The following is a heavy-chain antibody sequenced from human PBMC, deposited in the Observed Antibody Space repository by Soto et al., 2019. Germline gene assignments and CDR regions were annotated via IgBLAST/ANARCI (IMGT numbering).Heavy chain of an antibody. D-gene: IGHD3-3*01. CDR2: IIPIFGTA. V-gene: IGHV1-69*13. Sequence: ASVKVSCKASGGTFSSYAISWVRQAPGQGLEWMGGIIPIFGTANYAQKFQGRATITADESTSTAYMELSSLRSEDTAVYYCARASDPITYYDFWSGYFQDQYYFDYWGQGTLVTVSS. J-gene: IGHJ4*02. CDR1: GGTFSSYA. CDR3: ARASDPITYYDFWSGYFQDQYYFDY.